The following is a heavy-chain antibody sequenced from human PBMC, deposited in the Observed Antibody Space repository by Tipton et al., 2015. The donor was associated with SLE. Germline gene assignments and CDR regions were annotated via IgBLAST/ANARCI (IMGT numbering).Heavy chain of an antibody. D-gene: IGHD6-6*01. V-gene: IGHV4-59*01. Sequence: TLSLTCSVSGGSISSKYWSWIRQAPGKGLEWIGYFSYSGGINYNPSLKSRVTISADTSKNQFFLKLSSVAAADTAVYFCARDGAIGARPGSFDYWGHGALVTVSS. CDR3: ARDGAIGARPGSFDY. CDR1: GGSISSKY. J-gene: IGHJ4*01. CDR2: FSYSGGI.